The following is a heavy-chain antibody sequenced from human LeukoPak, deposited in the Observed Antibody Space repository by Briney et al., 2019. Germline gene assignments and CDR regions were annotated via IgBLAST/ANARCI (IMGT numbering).Heavy chain of an antibody. J-gene: IGHJ3*02. CDR2: IYPSDSDT. CDR3: ARGPRPVDI. Sequence: GEYLKVSCKGSGYTFNTYWIGWVRQMPGKGLEWMGIIYPSDSDTRYSPSFQGQVTMSADKSISTAYLQWSSLKASDTAMYYCARGPRPVDIWGQGTMVTVSS. CDR1: GYTFNTYW. V-gene: IGHV5-51*01.